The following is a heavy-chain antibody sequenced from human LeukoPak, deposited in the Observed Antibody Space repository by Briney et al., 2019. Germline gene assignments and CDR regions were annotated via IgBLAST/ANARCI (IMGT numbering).Heavy chain of an antibody. CDR3: ARDLGVVVPPHNWFDP. V-gene: IGHV4-39*07. CDR2: IYYSGST. J-gene: IGHJ5*02. CDR1: GGSISSSSYY. Sequence: SETLSLTCTVSGGSISSSSYYWGWIRQPPGKGLEWIGSIYYSGSTYYNPSLKSRVTISVDTSKNQFSLKLSSVTAADTAVYYRARDLGVVVPPHNWFDPWGQGTLVTVSS. D-gene: IGHD2-21*01.